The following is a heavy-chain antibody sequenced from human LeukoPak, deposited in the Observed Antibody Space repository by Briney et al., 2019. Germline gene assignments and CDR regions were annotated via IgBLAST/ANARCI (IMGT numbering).Heavy chain of an antibody. CDR2: INHSGST. Sequence: SETLSLTCTVSGGSISSYYWSWIRQPPGKGLEWIGEINHSGSTNYNPSLKSRVTISVDTSKNQFSLKLSSVTAADTAVYYCARNGYSRAARQFQHWGQGTLVTVSS. V-gene: IGHV4-34*01. CDR3: ARNGYSRAARQFQH. D-gene: IGHD6-13*01. J-gene: IGHJ1*01. CDR1: GGSISSYY.